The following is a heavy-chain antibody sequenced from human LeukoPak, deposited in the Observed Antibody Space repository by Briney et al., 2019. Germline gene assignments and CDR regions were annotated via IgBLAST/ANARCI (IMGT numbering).Heavy chain of an antibody. Sequence: ASVKVSCKASGYTFTSYGISWVRQAPGQGLEWMGWISAYNGNTNYAQKLQGRVTMTTDTYTSTAYMELRSLRSDDTAVYYCARDPNSSWYYYYYYGMDVWGQGTTVTVSS. J-gene: IGHJ6*02. CDR3: ARDPNSSWYYYYYYGMDV. CDR2: ISAYNGNT. D-gene: IGHD6-13*01. V-gene: IGHV1-18*01. CDR1: GYTFTSYG.